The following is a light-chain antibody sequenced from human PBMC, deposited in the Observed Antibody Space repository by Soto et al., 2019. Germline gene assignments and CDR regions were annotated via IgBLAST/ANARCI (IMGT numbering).Light chain of an antibody. CDR3: QQTYSTPRT. J-gene: IGKJ5*01. CDR2: ASS. V-gene: IGKV1-39*01. Sequence: DIQMTQSPSSLSASVGDRVTITCRASQTISNTLNWYQQRPGMPPNLLIYASSTLQSGVPPRFSGSGSGTEFTLTISSLQPEDFATYYCQQTYSTPRTFGQGTRLEIK. CDR1: QTISNT.